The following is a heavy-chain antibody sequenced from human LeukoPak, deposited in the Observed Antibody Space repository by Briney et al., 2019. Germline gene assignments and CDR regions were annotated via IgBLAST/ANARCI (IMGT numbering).Heavy chain of an antibody. CDR3: ARRPSFGAVAGAFDI. V-gene: IGHV5-51*01. CDR1: GYSFTSYW. J-gene: IGHJ3*02. D-gene: IGHD6-19*01. CDR2: IYPGDSDT. Sequence: GESLKISCKGSGYSFTSYWIGWVRQMPGKGLEWMGIIYPGDSDTRYSPSFQGQVTISADKSISTAYLQWSSLKAPDTAMYYCARRPSFGAVAGAFDIWGQGTMVTVSS.